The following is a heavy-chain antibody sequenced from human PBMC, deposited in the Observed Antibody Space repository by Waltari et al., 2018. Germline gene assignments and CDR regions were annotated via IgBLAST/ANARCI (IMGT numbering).Heavy chain of an antibody. CDR1: GYTFTSYG. J-gene: IGHJ4*02. V-gene: IGHV4-38-2*02. CDR2: SIYHSGST. CDR3: ARRVPEGPFDY. Sequence: QVQLVQSGAEVKKPGASVKVSCKASGYTFTSYGISWVRQAPGQGLEWIGSIYHSGSTYYNPSLKSRVTISVDTSKNQFSLKLSSVTAADTAVYYCARRVPEGPFDYWGQGTLVTVSS.